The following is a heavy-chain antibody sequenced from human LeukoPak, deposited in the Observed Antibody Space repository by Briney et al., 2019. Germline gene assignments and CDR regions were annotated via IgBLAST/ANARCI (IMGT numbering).Heavy chain of an antibody. J-gene: IGHJ5*02. V-gene: IGHV4-34*01. CDR1: GGSFSGYY. D-gene: IGHD3-10*01. Sequence: SETLSLTCAGSGGSFSGYYWSGIRQPPGKGLEWMGEINHSGSTNYNSSLKSRVTISVDTSKNQFSLKLSSVTAADTAVYYCASALYGSGSYYKRGWFDPWGQGTLVTVSS. CDR2: INHSGST. CDR3: ASALYGSGSYYKRGWFDP.